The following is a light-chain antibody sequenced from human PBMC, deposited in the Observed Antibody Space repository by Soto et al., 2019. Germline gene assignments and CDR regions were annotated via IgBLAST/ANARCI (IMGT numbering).Light chain of an antibody. CDR2: EDN. CDR3: QAFDSSNMA. J-gene: IGLJ2*01. V-gene: IGLV6-57*04. Sequence: NFMLTQPHSVSESPGKTVTISCTRSSGSIGSTYVQWYQQRPGSVHTTVIYEDNQRPSGVPDRFSGSIDSSSNSAFLTISGLETEDEADYYCQAFDSSNMAFGGGTQLTVL. CDR1: SGSIGSTY.